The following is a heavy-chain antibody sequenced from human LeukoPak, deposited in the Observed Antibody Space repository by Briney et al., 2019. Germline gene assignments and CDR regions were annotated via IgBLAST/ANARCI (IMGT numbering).Heavy chain of an antibody. CDR2: IRYDGSNK. V-gene: IGHV3-30*02. Sequence: SGGSLRLSCAASGFSFTTYGMHWVRQAPGKGLEWVAFIRYDGSNKYYADSVKGRFTISRDNSKNTLYLQMNSLRAEDTAVYYCAKWVLSWFGELLYGGDDAFDIWGQGTMVTVSS. CDR3: AKWVLSWFGELLYGGDDAFDI. J-gene: IGHJ3*02. CDR1: GFSFTTYG. D-gene: IGHD3-10*01.